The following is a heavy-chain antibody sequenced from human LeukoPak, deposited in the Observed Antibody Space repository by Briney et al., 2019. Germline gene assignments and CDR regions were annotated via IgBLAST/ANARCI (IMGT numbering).Heavy chain of an antibody. CDR3: VRDSSKWYYDF. V-gene: IGHV3-74*01. D-gene: IGHD6-13*01. J-gene: IGHJ4*02. CDR2: INSDGSGT. CDR1: GFTFSTYW. Sequence: GGSLRLSCAASGFTFSTYWIHWVRQAPGKGLVWVSRINSDGSGTSYADSVKGRFTISRDNAKNTLYLQMNSLRVEDTAVYYCVRDSSKWYYDFWGQGSLVTLSS.